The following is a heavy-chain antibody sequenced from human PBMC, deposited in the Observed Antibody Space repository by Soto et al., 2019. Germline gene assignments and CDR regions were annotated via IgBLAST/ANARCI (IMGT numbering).Heavy chain of an antibody. V-gene: IGHV4-4*02. D-gene: IGHD3-10*01. CDR3: ARDLSYSSGH. J-gene: IGHJ4*02. Sequence: QVQLQESGPGLVKPSGTLSLTCAVSGGSISSVNWWSWVRQPPGKGLEWIGEIYHSGSTNYNPSLXGXVXIXXDKSKNQFSLKRSSVTAADTAVYYCARDLSYSSGHWGQGTLVTVSS. CDR2: IYHSGST. CDR1: GGSISSVNW.